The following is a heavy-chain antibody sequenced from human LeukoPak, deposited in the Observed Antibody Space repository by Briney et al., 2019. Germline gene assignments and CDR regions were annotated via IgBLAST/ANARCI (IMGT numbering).Heavy chain of an antibody. J-gene: IGHJ6*02. CDR2: ISYDGSNK. CDR1: GFTFSSYA. D-gene: IGHD2-2*01. Sequence: GGSLRLSCAASGFTFSSYAMHWVRQAPGKGLEWVAVISYDGSNKYYADSVKGRFTISRDNSKNTLYLQMNSLRAEDTAVYYCARVLGLCSSTSCYYYYGMDVWGQGTTVTVSS. V-gene: IGHV3-30*04. CDR3: ARVLGLCSSTSCYYYYGMDV.